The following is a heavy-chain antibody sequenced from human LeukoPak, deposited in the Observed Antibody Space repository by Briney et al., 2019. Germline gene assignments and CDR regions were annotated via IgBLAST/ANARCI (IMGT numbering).Heavy chain of an antibody. J-gene: IGHJ3*02. D-gene: IGHD3-22*01. CDR2: ISGSGGST. V-gene: IGHV3-23*01. Sequence: GGSLRLSCAASGFTFSSYAMSWVRQAPGNGLEWVSAISGSGGSTYYADSVKGRFTISRDNSKNTLYLQMNSLRAEDTAVYYCAKDRYYGSSGPDAFDIWGQGTMVTVSS. CDR3: AKDRYYGSSGPDAFDI. CDR1: GFTFSSYA.